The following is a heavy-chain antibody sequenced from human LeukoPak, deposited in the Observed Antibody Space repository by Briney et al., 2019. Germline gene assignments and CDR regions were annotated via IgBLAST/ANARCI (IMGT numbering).Heavy chain of an antibody. J-gene: IGHJ4*02. V-gene: IGHV1-18*01. D-gene: IGHD4-17*01. CDR1: GYTFTSYG. CDR2: ISAYNGNT. Sequence: ASVKVSCKASGYTFTSYGISWVRQAPGQGLEWMGWISAYNGNTNYAQKLQGRVTMTTDTSTGTVYMELSSLRSEDTAVYYCARVGGDYVFDYWGQGTLVTVSS. CDR3: ARVGGDYVFDY.